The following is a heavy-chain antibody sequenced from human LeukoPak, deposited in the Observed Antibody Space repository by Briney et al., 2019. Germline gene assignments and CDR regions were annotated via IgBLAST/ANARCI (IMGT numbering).Heavy chain of an antibody. Sequence: GGSLRLSCAASGFTFSTYAMYWVRQAPGKGLEYVSAISGSGVNAYYANSVKGRFTISRDNSKNTLYLQLGSLRAEDMAVYYCARDSSLGMDWGQGTLVTVSA. V-gene: IGHV3-64*01. CDR3: ARDSSLGMD. CDR2: ISGSGVNA. D-gene: IGHD1-26*01. J-gene: IGHJ4*02. CDR1: GFTFSTYA.